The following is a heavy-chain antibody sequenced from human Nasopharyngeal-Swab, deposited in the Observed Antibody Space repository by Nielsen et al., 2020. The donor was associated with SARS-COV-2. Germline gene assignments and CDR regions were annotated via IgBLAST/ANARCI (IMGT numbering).Heavy chain of an antibody. V-gene: IGHV3-64*01. CDR1: GFTFSGYA. CDR3: ARERCSGDCYSDY. D-gene: IGHD2-21*01. CDR2: ISSDGRST. Sequence: GESLKISCAASGFTFSGYAMYWVRQAPGKGLEYVSLISSDGRSTYYANSMKGKFTVSRDNSKNTLYLQMGSLRAEDMAVYYCARERCSGDCYSDYWGQGTLVTVSS. J-gene: IGHJ4*02.